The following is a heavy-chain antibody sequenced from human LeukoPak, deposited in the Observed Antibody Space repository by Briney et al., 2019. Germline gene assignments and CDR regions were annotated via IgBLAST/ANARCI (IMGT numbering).Heavy chain of an antibody. V-gene: IGHV3-21*01. Sequence: SGGSLRLSCATSGFTFNNYNMNWVRQAPGRALEWVSSITSSGTYIFYADSVKGRFTISRDNSKNTLYLQMNSLRAEDTAVYYCARSSRLTFDYWGQGTLVTVSS. CDR3: ARSSRLTFDY. J-gene: IGHJ4*02. CDR2: ITSSGTYI. D-gene: IGHD6-6*01. CDR1: GFTFNNYN.